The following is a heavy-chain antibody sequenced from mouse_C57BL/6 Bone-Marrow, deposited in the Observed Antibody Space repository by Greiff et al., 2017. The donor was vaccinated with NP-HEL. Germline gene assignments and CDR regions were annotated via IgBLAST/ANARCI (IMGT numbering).Heavy chain of an antibody. CDR3: ASLLPPWFAY. D-gene: IGHD2-12*01. Sequence: VQLQQSGAELARPGASVKLSCKASGYTFTSYGISWVKQRTGQGLEWIGEIYPRSGNTYYNEKFKGKATLTADKSSSTAYMELRSLTSEDAAVYFCASLLPPWFAYWGQGTLVTVSA. CDR1: GYTFTSYG. CDR2: IYPRSGNT. V-gene: IGHV1-81*01. J-gene: IGHJ3*01.